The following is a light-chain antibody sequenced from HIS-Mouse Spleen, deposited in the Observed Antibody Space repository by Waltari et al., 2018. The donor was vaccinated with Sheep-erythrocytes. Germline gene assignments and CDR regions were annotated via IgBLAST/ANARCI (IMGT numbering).Light chain of an antibody. CDR3: QSYDSSLSGWV. Sequence: QSALTQPRSVSGSPGQSVTISCTGTSSDVGGYNYVSWYQQHPGKAHKLMIYDVSKRPSGVPDRFSGSNSGNTATLTITGLQAEDEADYYCQSYDSSLSGWVFGGGTKLTVL. V-gene: IGLV2-11*01. CDR1: SSDVGGYNY. J-gene: IGLJ3*02. CDR2: DVS.